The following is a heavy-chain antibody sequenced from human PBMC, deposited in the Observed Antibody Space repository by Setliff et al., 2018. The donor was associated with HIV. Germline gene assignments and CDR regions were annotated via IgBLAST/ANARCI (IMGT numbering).Heavy chain of an antibody. CDR3: ARDGYSSSWYVISGSFDY. D-gene: IGHD6-13*01. CDR1: GGTFSGHY. Sequence: SETLSLTCAVYGGTFSGHYWSWIRQPPGQGLDWIGKIHPSGNTYYNPSLQSRVTISVDTSKNQFSLKLSSVTAADTAVYYCARDGYSSSWYVISGSFDYWGQGILVTVSS. V-gene: IGHV4-34*01. J-gene: IGHJ4*02. CDR2: IHPSGNT.